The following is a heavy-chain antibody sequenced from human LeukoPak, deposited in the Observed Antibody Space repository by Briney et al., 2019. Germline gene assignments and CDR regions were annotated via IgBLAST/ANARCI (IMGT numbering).Heavy chain of an antibody. CDR2: IIPIFGTA. J-gene: IGHJ4*02. V-gene: IGHV1-69*13. CDR3: VTGGSYYAY. D-gene: IGHD1-26*01. CDR1: GGTFSSYA. Sequence: ASVKVSGKASGGTFSSYAISWVRQAPGQGLEWMGGIIPIFGTANYAQKFQGRVTITADESTSTAYMELSSLRSEDTAVYYCVTGGSYYAYWGQGTLVTVSS.